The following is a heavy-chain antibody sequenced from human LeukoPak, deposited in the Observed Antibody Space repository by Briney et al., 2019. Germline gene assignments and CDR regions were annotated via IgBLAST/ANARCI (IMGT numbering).Heavy chain of an antibody. CDR3: ARDLTIAAANYYFDN. CDR2: ISPMLDAA. V-gene: IGHV1-69*13. Sequence: SVKVSCKASGGTFSSYGISWVRQAPGQGLEWMGGISPMLDAARYAQKFQGRVTINADESTSIAYMELSSLRAEDTAMYYCARDLTIAAANYYFDNWGQGTLVTVSS. CDR1: GGTFSSYG. J-gene: IGHJ4*02. D-gene: IGHD6-13*01.